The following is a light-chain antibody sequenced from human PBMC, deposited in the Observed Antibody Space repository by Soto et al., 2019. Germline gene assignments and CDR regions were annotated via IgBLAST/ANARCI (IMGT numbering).Light chain of an antibody. CDR3: QQYYSTPWT. CDR2: WAS. Sequence: DIVMTQSPDSLAVSLGERASINCKSSQSVLYSSNNKNHLAWYQQKSGQPPKLLIYWASTRESGVPDRFRGSGSGTDLTLTISSQQAEDVAVYYCQQYYSTPWTFGQGTKVEIK. CDR1: QSVLYSSNNKNH. J-gene: IGKJ1*01. V-gene: IGKV4-1*01.